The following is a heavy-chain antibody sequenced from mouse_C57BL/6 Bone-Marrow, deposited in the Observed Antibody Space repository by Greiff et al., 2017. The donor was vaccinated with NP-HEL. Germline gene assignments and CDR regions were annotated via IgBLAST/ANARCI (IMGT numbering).Heavy chain of an antibody. J-gene: IGHJ2*01. CDR1: GFTFTDYY. CDR2: IRNKANGYTT. Sequence: EVMLVESGGGLVQPGGSLSLSCAASGFTFTDYYMSWVRQPPGKALEWLGFIRNKANGYTTEYSASVKGRFTISRDNSQSILYLQMNALRAEDSATYYCARYGDPYYFDYWGQGTTLTVSS. V-gene: IGHV7-3*01. CDR3: ARYGDPYYFDY. D-gene: IGHD3-3*01.